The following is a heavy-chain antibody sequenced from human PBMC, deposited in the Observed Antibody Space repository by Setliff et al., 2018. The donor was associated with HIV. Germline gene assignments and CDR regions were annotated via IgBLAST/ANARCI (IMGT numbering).Heavy chain of an antibody. CDR1: GFTFDDYA. D-gene: IGHD1-26*01. Sequence: GGSLRLSCAASGFTFDDYAMHWVRQAPGKGLEWVSGISWNSGSIGYADSVKGRFTISRDNAKNSLYLQMNSLRAEDTAVYYCARAKTSGTYYGWSYWGQGTLVTVSS. CDR2: ISWNSGSI. V-gene: IGHV3-9*01. J-gene: IGHJ4*02. CDR3: ARAKTSGTYYGWSY.